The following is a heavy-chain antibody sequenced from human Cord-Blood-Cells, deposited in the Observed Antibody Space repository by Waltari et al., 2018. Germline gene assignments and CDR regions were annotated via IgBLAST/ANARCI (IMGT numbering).Heavy chain of an antibody. V-gene: IGHV4-39*01. CDR3: ARGRIFGVVIEGWFDP. CDR2: IYYSGST. CDR1: GGSISSSSYY. J-gene: IGHJ5*02. Sequence: QLQLQESGPGLVKPSETLSLTCTVSGGSISSSSYYWGWIRQPPGKGLEWIGSIYYSGSTYYNPSLKSRVTISVDTSKNQFSLKLSSVTAADTAVYYCARGRIFGVVIEGWFDPRGQGTLVTVSS. D-gene: IGHD3-3*01.